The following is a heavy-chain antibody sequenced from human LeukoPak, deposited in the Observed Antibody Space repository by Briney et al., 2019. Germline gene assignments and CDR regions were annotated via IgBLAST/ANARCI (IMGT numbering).Heavy chain of an antibody. CDR2: ISSSSHI. CDR1: GFTFSSYS. Sequence: PGGSLRLSCAASGFTFSSYSMNWVRQAPGKGLEWVSSISSSSHIYYADSVKGRFTISRDNAKNSLYLQMNSLRAEDTAVYYCARAGDSYGMDVWGQGTTVTVSS. J-gene: IGHJ6*02. CDR3: ARAGDSYGMDV. V-gene: IGHV3-21*01. D-gene: IGHD3-10*01.